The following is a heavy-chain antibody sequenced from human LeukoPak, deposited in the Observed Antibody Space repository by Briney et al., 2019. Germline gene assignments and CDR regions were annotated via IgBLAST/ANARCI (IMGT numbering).Heavy chain of an antibody. J-gene: IGHJ4*02. CDR2: VSYDGSNI. D-gene: IGHD6-19*01. Sequence: GGSLRLSCAASGFIFSTYDMHWVRQAPGRGLEWVAVVSYDGSNIYHAASVQGRFTISRDNSKNTLYLQMNSLRAEDTAVYYCAKSLDAQAVADPFDYWGQGTLVTVSS. CDR1: GFIFSTYD. CDR3: AKSLDAQAVADPFDY. V-gene: IGHV3-30*18.